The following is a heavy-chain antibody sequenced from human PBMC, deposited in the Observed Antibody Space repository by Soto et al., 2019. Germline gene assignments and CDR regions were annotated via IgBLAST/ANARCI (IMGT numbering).Heavy chain of an antibody. Sequence: PSETLSLTCAVSGGSISSGGYSWSWIRQPPGKGLEWIGYIYHSGSTYYNPSLKSRVTISVDRSKNQFSLKLSSVTAADTAVYYCARGRNGWYSGIDYWGQGTLVTVSS. D-gene: IGHD6-19*01. V-gene: IGHV4-30-2*01. CDR1: GGSISSGGYS. J-gene: IGHJ4*02. CDR2: IYHSGST. CDR3: ARGRNGWYSGIDY.